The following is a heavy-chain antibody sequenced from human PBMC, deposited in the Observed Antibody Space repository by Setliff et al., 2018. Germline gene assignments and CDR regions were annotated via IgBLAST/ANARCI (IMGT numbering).Heavy chain of an antibody. CDR1: GFTFSTYS. J-gene: IGHJ4*02. D-gene: IGHD1-1*01. CDR2: ISGDSIYI. Sequence: GGSLRLSCAASGFTFSTYSMSWVRQAPGKGLEWVSAISGDSIYIYYGDSVKGRFIISRDNSKNTLYLQMRSLRAEDTAIYYCANHNPARRALDGTPLDKWGQGVLVTVSS. CDR3: ANHNPARRALDGTPLDK. V-gene: IGHV3-23*01.